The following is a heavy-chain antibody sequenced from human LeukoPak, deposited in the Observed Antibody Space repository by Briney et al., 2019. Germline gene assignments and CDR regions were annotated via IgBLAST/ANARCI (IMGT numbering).Heavy chain of an antibody. J-gene: IGHJ6*02. D-gene: IGHD1-1*01. Sequence: RAGGSLRLSCAASGFTFSSYAMSWARQAPGKGLEWVSAISGSGGSTYYADSVKGRFTISRDNAKNSLYLQMNSLRAEDTAVYYCARDSYGWNDVRIDYYYGMDVWGQGTTVTVSS. CDR3: ARDSYGWNDVRIDYYYGMDV. V-gene: IGHV3-23*01. CDR2: ISGSGGST. CDR1: GFTFSSYA.